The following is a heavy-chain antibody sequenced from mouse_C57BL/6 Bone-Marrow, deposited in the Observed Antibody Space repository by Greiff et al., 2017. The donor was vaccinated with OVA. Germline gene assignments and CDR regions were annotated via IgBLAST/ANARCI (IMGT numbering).Heavy chain of an antibody. CDR1: GFTFSDSG. CDR2: ISSGSSTI. Sequence: EVKLMESGGGLVKPGGSLKLSCAASGFTFSDSGMHWVRQAPEKGLEWVAYISSGSSTIYYADTVKGRFTISRDNATNTLFLQMTSLRSEDTAMYYCARSDYDYFDYWGQGTTLTVSS. J-gene: IGHJ2*01. V-gene: IGHV5-17*01. D-gene: IGHD2-4*01. CDR3: ARSDYDYFDY.